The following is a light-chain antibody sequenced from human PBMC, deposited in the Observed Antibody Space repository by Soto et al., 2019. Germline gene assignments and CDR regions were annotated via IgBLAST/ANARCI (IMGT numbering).Light chain of an antibody. J-gene: IGKJ2*01. V-gene: IGKV3-15*01. Sequence: EIVMTQSPATVSVSPGERATLSCSASQSVSSNLAWYQQKPGQAPRLLIYGASTRATGIPARFSGSGSGTEFTLTISSLQSEDFAVYYCQQYNNWPPYTFGQGTKLEIK. CDR2: GAS. CDR1: QSVSSN. CDR3: QQYNNWPPYT.